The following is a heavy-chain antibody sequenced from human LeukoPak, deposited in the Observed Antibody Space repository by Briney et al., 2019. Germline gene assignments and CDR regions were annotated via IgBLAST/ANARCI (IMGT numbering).Heavy chain of an antibody. CDR1: GFIFSNYA. CDR3: ARVTSRDPLHY. V-gene: IGHV3-23*01. CDR2: ITGSGGGS. D-gene: IGHD2-21*02. J-gene: IGHJ4*02. Sequence: GGSLRLSCIASGFIFSNYAMSWVRQAPGKGLEWVSIITGSGGGSYYADSVKGRFTLSRDNAKNSRYLQMNSLRAEDTAFYYCARVTSRDPLHYWGQGTLVTVSS.